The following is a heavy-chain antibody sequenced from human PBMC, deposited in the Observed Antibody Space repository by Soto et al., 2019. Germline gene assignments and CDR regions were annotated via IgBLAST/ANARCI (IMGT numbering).Heavy chain of an antibody. D-gene: IGHD4-17*01. Sequence: GGSLRLSCAASGFTFSSYGMHWVRQAPGKGLEWVAVIWYDGSNKYYADSVKGRFTISRDNSKNTLYLQMNSLRAEDTAVYYCARDRTTVTLTDAFDIWGQGTMVTVSS. J-gene: IGHJ3*02. CDR3: ARDRTTVTLTDAFDI. V-gene: IGHV3-33*01. CDR2: IWYDGSNK. CDR1: GFTFSSYG.